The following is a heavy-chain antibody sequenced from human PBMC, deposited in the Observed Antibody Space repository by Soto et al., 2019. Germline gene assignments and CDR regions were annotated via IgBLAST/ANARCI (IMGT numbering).Heavy chain of an antibody. CDR1: GFTFSSYA. Sequence: GGSLRLSCAASGFTFSSYAMSWVRQAPGKGLEWVSAISGSGGSTNYADSVKGRFTIARDNSKNTLYLQMNSLRAEDTAVYYCAKGHQWLVLDFDYWGQGTLVTVSS. CDR3: AKGHQWLVLDFDY. CDR2: ISGSGGST. D-gene: IGHD6-19*01. V-gene: IGHV3-23*01. J-gene: IGHJ4*02.